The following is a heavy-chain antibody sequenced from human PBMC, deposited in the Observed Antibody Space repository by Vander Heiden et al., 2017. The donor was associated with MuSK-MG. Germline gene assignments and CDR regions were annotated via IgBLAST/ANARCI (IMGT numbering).Heavy chain of an antibody. CDR1: EFTFSTHA. D-gene: IGHD5-12*01. V-gene: IGHV3-23*01. J-gene: IGHJ4*02. Sequence: EVQLLESGGGLVQPGGSLRLSCAASEFTFSTHAMSCVRQTPGKGLEWVSAISGSGGSTYYADSVKGRFTISRDNSKNTLYLQMNSLRAEDTAVYYCAKAERWLQYDCFDYWGQGTLVTVSS. CDR2: ISGSGGST. CDR3: AKAERWLQYDCFDY.